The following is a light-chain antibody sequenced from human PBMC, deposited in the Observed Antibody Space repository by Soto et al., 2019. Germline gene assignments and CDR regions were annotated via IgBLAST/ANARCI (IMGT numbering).Light chain of an antibody. CDR3: SSYITSSTLV. Sequence: QSALTQPASVSGSPGQSITISCTGTSSDVGTYNYVSWYQQHPGKAPKLMIYEVTNRPSGVSNRFSGSKSGNTAYLTISGLQAEDEADYYCSSYITSSTLVFGGGTKVTVL. V-gene: IGLV2-14*01. J-gene: IGLJ2*01. CDR1: SSDVGTYNY. CDR2: EVT.